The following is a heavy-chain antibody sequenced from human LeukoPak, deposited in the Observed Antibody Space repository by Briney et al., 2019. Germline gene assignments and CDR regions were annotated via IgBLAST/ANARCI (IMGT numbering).Heavy chain of an antibody. J-gene: IGHJ4*02. CDR2: ISGSGAIT. CDR3: AKAFAGYYDSSGYHFDY. CDR1: GFSFSSYS. V-gene: IGHV3-23*01. Sequence: PGGSLRLSCAASGFSFSSYSIKWVRQAPGKGLEWVSAISGSGAITYYADSVKGRFTISRDNSKNTLYLQMNSLRVEDTAIYYCAKAFAGYYDSSGYHFDYWGQGTLVTVSS. D-gene: IGHD3-22*01.